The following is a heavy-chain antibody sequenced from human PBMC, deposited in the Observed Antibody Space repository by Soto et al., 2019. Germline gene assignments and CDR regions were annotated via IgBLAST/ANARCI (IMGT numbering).Heavy chain of an antibody. D-gene: IGHD2-8*02. CDR3: ARGSGGSDY. CDR1: GFTFSSYA. Sequence: QVQLVESGGGVVQPGRSLRLSCAASGFTFSSYAMYWVRQAPGKGLEWVADISYDGSNEYYAESVKGRFTISRDNSQNTLYLQMNSLRAEDTAVYYCARGSGGSDYWGQGTLVTVSS. V-gene: IGHV3-30-3*01. J-gene: IGHJ4*02. CDR2: ISYDGSNE.